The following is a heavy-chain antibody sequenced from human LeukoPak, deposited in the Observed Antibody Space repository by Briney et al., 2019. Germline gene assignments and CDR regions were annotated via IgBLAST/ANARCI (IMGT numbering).Heavy chain of an antibody. V-gene: IGHV1-18*04. Sequence: GASVKVSCKASGYTFTSYVISWVRQAPGQGLEWMGWISAYNGNTNYAQKLQGRVTMTTDTSTSTAYMELRSLRSDDTAVYYCARDRTVAAAGMLAGMDVWGKGTTVTVSS. CDR3: ARDRTVAAAGMLAGMDV. CDR2: ISAYNGNT. D-gene: IGHD6-13*01. J-gene: IGHJ6*04. CDR1: GYTFTSYV.